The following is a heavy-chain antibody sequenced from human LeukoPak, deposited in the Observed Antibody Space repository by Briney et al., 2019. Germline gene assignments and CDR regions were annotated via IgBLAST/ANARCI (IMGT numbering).Heavy chain of an antibody. Sequence: GGSLRLSCAASGFTFSTYGIHWVRQAPGKGLEWVAVFSYDGSIKDYADSVKGRFTISRDNSKNTLYLRTNSLRAEDTAVYYCAKEMGSGLIDYWGQGTLVTVSS. J-gene: IGHJ4*02. CDR1: GFTFSTYG. CDR2: FSYDGSIK. CDR3: AKEMGSGLIDY. V-gene: IGHV3-30*18. D-gene: IGHD6-19*01.